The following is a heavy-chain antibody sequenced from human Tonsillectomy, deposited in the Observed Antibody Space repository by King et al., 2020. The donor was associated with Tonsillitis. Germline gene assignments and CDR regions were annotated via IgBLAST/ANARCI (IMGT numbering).Heavy chain of an antibody. CDR1: GFTFSNYA. J-gene: IGHJ4*02. Sequence: VQLVESGGGVVQPGRSLRLSCAASGFTFSNYALHWVRQAPGKGLEWVAVISIDGRSRYYADSVKGRFTIPRDNSKNTLYLQLNSLRAEDTAVYYCARDPDVGYYFDLWGQGALVSVSS. CDR3: ARDPDVGYYFDL. D-gene: IGHD1-14*01. CDR2: ISIDGRSR. V-gene: IGHV3-33*05.